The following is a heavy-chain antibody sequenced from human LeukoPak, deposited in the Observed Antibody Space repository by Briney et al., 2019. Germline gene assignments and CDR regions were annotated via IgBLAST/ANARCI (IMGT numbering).Heavy chain of an antibody. Sequence: GGSLRLSCVASGYSFSSYWMHWVRQVPGKGLVWVSRIDNYGRTTDYADSVKGRFTISRDNVQNTLYLQMNSLNAEDTAVYYCARDVGAAGSFWGQGTLVTVSS. CDR3: ARDVGAAGSF. J-gene: IGHJ4*02. CDR1: GYSFSSYW. V-gene: IGHV3-74*01. D-gene: IGHD3-10*01. CDR2: IDNYGRTT.